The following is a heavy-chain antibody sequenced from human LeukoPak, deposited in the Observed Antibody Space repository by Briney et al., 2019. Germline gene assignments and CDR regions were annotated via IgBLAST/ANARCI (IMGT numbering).Heavy chain of an antibody. CDR1: GGSISSYY. V-gene: IGHV4-4*09. J-gene: IGHJ6*03. CDR2: IYTSGST. Sequence: PSETLSLTCTVSGGSISSYYWSWIRQPPGKGLEWIGYIYTSGSTNYNPSLKSRVTISVDTSKNQFSLKLSSVTAADTAVYYCARFIRISSQRLYYYYYMDVWGKGTTVTVSS. CDR3: ARFIRISSQRLYYYYYMDV. D-gene: IGHD6-6*01.